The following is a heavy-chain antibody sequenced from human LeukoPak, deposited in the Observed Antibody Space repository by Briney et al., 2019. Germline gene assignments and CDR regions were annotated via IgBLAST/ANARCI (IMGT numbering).Heavy chain of an antibody. V-gene: IGHV3-33*01. D-gene: IGHD3-10*01. J-gene: IGHJ4*02. CDR2: IWNDGSIK. Sequence: GGSLRLSCTASGFAFNIYGIHWVRQAPDKGLEWVAVIWNDGSIKYYADSVKDRFTISRDNAKNTLYLQMNSLRVEDTGVYYCARAVGPYDYWGQGTPVTVSS. CDR1: GFAFNIYG. CDR3: ARAVGPYDY.